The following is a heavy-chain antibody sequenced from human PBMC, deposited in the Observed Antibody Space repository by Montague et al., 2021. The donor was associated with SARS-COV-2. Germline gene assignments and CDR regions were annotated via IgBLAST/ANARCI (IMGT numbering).Heavy chain of an antibody. CDR1: GGSFSGYS. D-gene: IGHD2-8*01. CDR2: IYYSGST. J-gene: IGHJ6*02. Sequence: SETLSLTCAVYGGSFSGYSWSWIRQPPGKGLEWIGEIYYSGSTKYNPFLESRVAVSVDRSKNQVSLKLSSVTAADTAVYYCARLLRSCTNGVCRTYYYYAMDVWGQGTTVTVSS. CDR3: ARLLRSCTNGVCRTYYYYAMDV. V-gene: IGHV4-34*01.